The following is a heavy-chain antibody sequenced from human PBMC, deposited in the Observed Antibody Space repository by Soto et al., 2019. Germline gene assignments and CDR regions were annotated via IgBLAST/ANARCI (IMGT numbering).Heavy chain of an antibody. J-gene: IGHJ4*02. V-gene: IGHV4-61*01. CDR3: ARLTTSSGWSLFDS. CDR2: IYYTGTT. Sequence: XETLCLTCTVAGCSVSSSFFYLSWVRQPPGQRLEWIGYIYYTGTTNYNPSLASRVAMSVDTSNKQFTLNLRSLTAADTARYYCARLTTSSGWSLFDSWGQGKLVTVSS. D-gene: IGHD6-13*01. CDR1: GCSVSSSFFY.